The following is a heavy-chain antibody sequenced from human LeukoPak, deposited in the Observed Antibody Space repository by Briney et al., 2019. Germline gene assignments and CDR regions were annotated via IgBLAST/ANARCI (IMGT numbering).Heavy chain of an antibody. Sequence: SSESLSLTWAVAGGSISSSKGGSGGRQPPGKGRGWIGEIYHSGSTNYNPSLKSRVTISVDKSKNQFSLKLSSVTAADTAVYYCARLKEPGLGDPKGAFDIWGQGTMVTVSS. CDR1: GGSISSSKG. CDR2: IYHSGST. J-gene: IGHJ3*02. D-gene: IGHD3-10*01. CDR3: ARLKEPGLGDPKGAFDI. V-gene: IGHV4-4*02.